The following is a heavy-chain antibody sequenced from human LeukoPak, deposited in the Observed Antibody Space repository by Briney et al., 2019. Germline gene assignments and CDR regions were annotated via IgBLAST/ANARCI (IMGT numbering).Heavy chain of an antibody. Sequence: SETLSLTCTVSGGSISSSSYYWGWIRQPPGKGLEWIGSIYYSGSTYYNPPLKSRVTISVDTSKNQFSLKLSSVTAADTAVYYCARKAAYSSSPGWFDPWGQGTLVTVSS. CDR3: ARKAAYSSSPGWFDP. V-gene: IGHV4-39*01. D-gene: IGHD6-6*01. J-gene: IGHJ5*02. CDR1: GGSISSSSYY. CDR2: IYYSGST.